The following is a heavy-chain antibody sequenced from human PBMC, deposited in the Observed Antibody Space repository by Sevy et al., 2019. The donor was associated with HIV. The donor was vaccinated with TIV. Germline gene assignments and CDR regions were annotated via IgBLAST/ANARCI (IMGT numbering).Heavy chain of an antibody. CDR1: GYIFNDYY. CDR3: ARAVEQWLGDYYYMDV. CDR2: IKPNSGGT. V-gene: IGHV1-2*02. J-gene: IGHJ6*03. D-gene: IGHD6-19*01. Sequence: ASVNVSCRASGYIFNDYYLHWVRQAPGQGLEWMGWIKPNSGGTDYAQKFRGRVTMTRDTSINTAYMDLTSLTFDDTAGYYCARAVEQWLGDYYYMDVWGTGTTVTVSS.